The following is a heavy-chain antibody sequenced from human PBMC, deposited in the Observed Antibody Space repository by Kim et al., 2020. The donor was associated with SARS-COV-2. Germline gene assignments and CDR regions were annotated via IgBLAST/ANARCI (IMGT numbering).Heavy chain of an antibody. Sequence: SQTLSLTCAISGDSVSSNSAAWNWIRQSPSRGLEWLGRTYYRSKWYNDYAVSVKSRITINPDTSKNQFSLQLNSVTPEDTAVYYCAREGRSLGFVGDYYYYYGMDVWGQGTTVTVSS. V-gene: IGHV6-1*01. CDR2: TYYRSKWYN. J-gene: IGHJ6*02. D-gene: IGHD3-3*01. CDR3: AREGRSLGFVGDYYYYYGMDV. CDR1: GDSVSSNSAA.